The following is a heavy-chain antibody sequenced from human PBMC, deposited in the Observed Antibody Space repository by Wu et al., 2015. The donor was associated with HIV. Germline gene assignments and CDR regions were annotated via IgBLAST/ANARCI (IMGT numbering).Heavy chain of an antibody. D-gene: IGHD6-13*01. CDR1: GYGFSAYG. Sequence: QVQLEQSGGEVKKPGASVRVSCKASGYGFSAYGISWVRQAPGQGLEWMGWINTDNGVAKYAEKVQDRVLITTDTSTNTVFMDLRSLISDDTAVYFCTRSRFAGSSDTWYSFDKWGQGTLVTVSS. CDR3: TRSRFAGSSDTWYSFDK. J-gene: IGHJ4*02. V-gene: IGHV1-18*01. CDR2: INTDNGVA.